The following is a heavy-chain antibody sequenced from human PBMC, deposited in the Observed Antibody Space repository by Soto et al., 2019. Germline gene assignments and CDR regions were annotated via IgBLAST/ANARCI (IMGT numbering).Heavy chain of an antibody. Sequence: GGSLRLSCAASGFTFSTFEMNWVRQAPGKGLQWVSYISSSGGTIYYADSMKGRFTVSRDNAKNSVYLDMNSLSAEDTAVYYCARESEDLTSNFDYWGQGTLVTVSS. J-gene: IGHJ4*02. CDR1: GFTFSTFE. V-gene: IGHV3-48*03. CDR2: ISSSGGTI. CDR3: ARESEDLTSNFDY.